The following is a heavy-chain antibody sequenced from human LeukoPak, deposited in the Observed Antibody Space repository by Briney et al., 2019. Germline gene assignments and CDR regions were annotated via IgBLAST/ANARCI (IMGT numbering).Heavy chain of an antibody. Sequence: GGSLRLSCAASGFTFSSYGMHWVRQAPGKGLEWVAFIRYGGSNKYYADSVKGRFTISRDNSKNTLYLQMNSLRAEDTAVYYCAKSGVESSGYSYYYYYYYMDVWGKGTTVTVSS. D-gene: IGHD3-22*01. CDR3: AKSGVESSGYSYYYYYYYMDV. CDR2: IRYGGSNK. CDR1: GFTFSSYG. V-gene: IGHV3-30*02. J-gene: IGHJ6*03.